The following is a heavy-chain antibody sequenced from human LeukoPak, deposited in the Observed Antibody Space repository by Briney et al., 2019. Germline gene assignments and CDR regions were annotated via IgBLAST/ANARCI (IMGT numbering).Heavy chain of an antibody. J-gene: IGHJ6*02. Sequence: PGRSLRLSCAASGFTFSSYGMHWVRQAPGKGLKWVAVISYDGSNKYYADSVKGRFTISRDNSKNTLYLQMNSLRAEDTAVYYCAKGGPRYYYYGMDVWGQGTTVTVSS. CDR3: AKGGPRYYYYGMDV. CDR2: ISYDGSNK. V-gene: IGHV3-30*18. CDR1: GFTFSSYG.